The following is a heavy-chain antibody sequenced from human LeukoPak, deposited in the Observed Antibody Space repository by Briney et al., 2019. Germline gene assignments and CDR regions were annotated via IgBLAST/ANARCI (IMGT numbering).Heavy chain of an antibody. D-gene: IGHD4-11*01. CDR1: GYTFTGYY. Sequence: SVKVSCKASGYTFTGYYMHWVRQAPGQGLEWMGGIIPIFGTANYAQKFQGRVTITADESTSTAYMELSSLRSEDTAVYYCASTYSKARHDAFDIWGQGTMVTVSS. J-gene: IGHJ3*02. CDR3: ASTYSKARHDAFDI. V-gene: IGHV1-69*13. CDR2: IIPIFGTA.